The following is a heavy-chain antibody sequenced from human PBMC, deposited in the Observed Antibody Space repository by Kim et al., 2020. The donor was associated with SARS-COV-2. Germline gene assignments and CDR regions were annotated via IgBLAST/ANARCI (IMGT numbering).Heavy chain of an antibody. Sequence: VKGRFTITRDHSKNTLYPQMNSLRAEDTAVYYCAKERGGIAVAYFDSWGQGTLVTVSS. CDR3: AKERGGIAVAYFDS. V-gene: IGHV3-23*01. D-gene: IGHD6-19*01. J-gene: IGHJ4*02.